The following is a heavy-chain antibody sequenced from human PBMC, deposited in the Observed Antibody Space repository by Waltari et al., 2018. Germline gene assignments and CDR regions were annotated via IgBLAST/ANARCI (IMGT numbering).Heavy chain of an antibody. CDR2: IYPGDSGT. J-gene: IGHJ4*02. CDR3: ARTPWYSGSYYYFDY. CDR1: GYSFTSYW. V-gene: IGHV5-51*01. Sequence: VQLVQSGAEVKKPGESLKISCKGSGYSFTSYWICWVSQMLGKGLEWLGIIYPGDSGTRYIPSFQGQVTISADNSISTAYLQWSSLKASDTAMYYCARTPWYSGSYYYFDYWGQGTLVTVSS. D-gene: IGHD1-26*01.